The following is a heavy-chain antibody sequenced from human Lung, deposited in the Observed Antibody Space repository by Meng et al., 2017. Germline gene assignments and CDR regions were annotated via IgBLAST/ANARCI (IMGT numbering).Heavy chain of an antibody. V-gene: IGHV3-15*01. Sequence: VVLVESGGGLVKPGGSLRLSCEGSGFTFSNAYMTWVRQVPGKRLEWVGRIKSKPDGETIDYAAPVKGRFTISRDDSKNTVYLQMNSLKTEDTAVYYCSGHIDYWGQGTLVTVSS. CDR3: SGHIDY. CDR1: GFTFSNAY. CDR2: IKSKPDGETI. J-gene: IGHJ4*02. D-gene: IGHD5-12*01.